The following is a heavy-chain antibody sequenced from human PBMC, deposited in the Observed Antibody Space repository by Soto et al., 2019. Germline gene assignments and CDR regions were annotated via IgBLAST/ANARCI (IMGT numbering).Heavy chain of an antibody. CDR1: GFTFSNFD. Sequence: GGSLRLSCATSGFTFSNFDMHWVRQVPGKGLEWVSAIGAARDPYYLGSVKGRFTISRENAKNSVYLQMNDLRAGDSAVYYCARAYTGRLPRRADYYYAMDGWGQGTTVTVSS. V-gene: IGHV3-13*05. D-gene: IGHD2-2*02. J-gene: IGHJ6*02. CDR2: IGAARDP. CDR3: ARAYTGRLPRRADYYYAMDG.